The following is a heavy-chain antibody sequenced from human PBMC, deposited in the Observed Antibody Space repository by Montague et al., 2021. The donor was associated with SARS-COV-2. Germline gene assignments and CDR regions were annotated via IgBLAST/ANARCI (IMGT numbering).Heavy chain of an antibody. CDR2: TYHGGST. CDR3: ARDLRQWLADYYYYGLDV. Sequence: SETLSLTCAVSGDSISSNNWWNWVRQAPGKGLEWIGETYHGGSTNYNPSLKSRVTISVDKTKNQLYLKMRSVTAADTAVYHCARDLRQWLADYYYYGLDVWGQGTTVTVSS. J-gene: IGHJ6*02. CDR1: GDSISSNNW. V-gene: IGHV4-4*02. D-gene: IGHD6-19*01.